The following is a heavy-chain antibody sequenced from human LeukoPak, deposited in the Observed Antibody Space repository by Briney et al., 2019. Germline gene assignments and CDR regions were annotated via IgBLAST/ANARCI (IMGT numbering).Heavy chain of an antibody. J-gene: IGHJ3*02. CDR2: INSGSSTI. V-gene: IGHV3-48*01. Sequence: PGGSLRLSCGASEFSLRRYSMDWVRQAPGNGLEWVSHINSGSSTIYYADSVKGRFTISRDNAGNSLYLHMNSLRAEDTAVYYCARVLLERPGIDSFDMWGQGTMVTVSS. D-gene: IGHD1-1*01. CDR1: EFSLRRYS. CDR3: ARVLLERPGIDSFDM.